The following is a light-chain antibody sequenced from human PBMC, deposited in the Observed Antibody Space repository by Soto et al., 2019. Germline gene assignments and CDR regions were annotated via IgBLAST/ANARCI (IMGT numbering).Light chain of an antibody. Sequence: IMMSESAVTLSVPPRERVTLSRRASQSLQSKLAWYQHNPGQTPWLPVYDAPTRATGVPGRFSGTGSGTEFTLTISSLKSEDFAVYSCQHYTTWPITSGGAT. V-gene: IGKV3-15*01. CDR2: DAP. CDR3: QHYTTWPIT. J-gene: IGKJ4*01. CDR1: QSLQSK.